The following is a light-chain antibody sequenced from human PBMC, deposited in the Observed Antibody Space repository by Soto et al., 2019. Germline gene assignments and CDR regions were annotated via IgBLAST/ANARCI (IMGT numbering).Light chain of an antibody. Sequence: SYELTQPPSVSVAPGQTAMITCGGNNIGNKSVHWYQQRPGQAPVLVVYDDSDRPSGIPDRFSGSNSGNTATLIISRVEAGDEADYHCQVWDSSSDRWVFGGGTKLTVL. CDR1: NIGNKS. V-gene: IGLV3-21*02. J-gene: IGLJ3*02. CDR3: QVWDSSSDRWV. CDR2: DDS.